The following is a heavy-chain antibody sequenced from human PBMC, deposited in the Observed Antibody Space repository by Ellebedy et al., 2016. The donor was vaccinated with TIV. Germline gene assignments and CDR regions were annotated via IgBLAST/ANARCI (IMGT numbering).Heavy chain of an antibody. J-gene: IGHJ1*01. CDR2: ISSSSSTI. V-gene: IGHV3-48*04. Sequence: GESLKISRAALGFPFSSYSINWVRQAPGKGLEWVSYISSSSSTIYYADSVKGRFTISRDNAKNSLYLQMNSLRAEDTAVYYCVTDGPLGEVRHWGQGTLVTVSS. CDR3: VTDGPLGEVRH. CDR1: GFPFSSYS.